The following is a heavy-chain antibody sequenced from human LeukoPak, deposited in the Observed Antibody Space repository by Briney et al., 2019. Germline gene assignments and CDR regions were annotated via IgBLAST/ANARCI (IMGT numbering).Heavy chain of an antibody. V-gene: IGHV4-4*07. CDR1: GVSISSYY. J-gene: IGHJ5*02. Sequence: SETLSLTCSVSGVSISSYYWSWIRQPAGEGLEWIGRIYIGGSTDYNPSLKSRVTMSVDTSKNQFSLRLGSVTAADTAVYYCARSWLNQPYNWFDPWGQGTLVTVSS. D-gene: IGHD3-22*01. CDR3: ARSWLNQPYNWFDP. CDR2: IYIGGST.